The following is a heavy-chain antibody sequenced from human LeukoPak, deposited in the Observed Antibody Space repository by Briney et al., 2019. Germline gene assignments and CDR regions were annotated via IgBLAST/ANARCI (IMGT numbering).Heavy chain of an antibody. CDR1: GFTFSTYA. Sequence: GGSLRLSCAVSGFTFSTYAMSWVRQAPGKGLEWGSTISDSGANTYHAGSVKGRFTVSRDNSKNTLYLQMNSLRAEDTAEYYCAKVGAAGHYFDYWGQGTLVTVSS. CDR3: AKVGAAGHYFDY. CDR2: ISDSGANT. J-gene: IGHJ4*02. D-gene: IGHD6-25*01. V-gene: IGHV3-23*01.